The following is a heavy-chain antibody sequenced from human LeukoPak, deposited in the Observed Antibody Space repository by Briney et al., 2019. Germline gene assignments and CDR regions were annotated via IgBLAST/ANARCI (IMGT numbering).Heavy chain of an antibody. D-gene: IGHD6-19*01. CDR2: ISYDGSNK. Sequence: GGSLRLSCAASGFTFSSYAMHWVRQAPGKGLEWEAVISYDGSNKYYADSVKGRFTISRDNSKNTLYLQMNSLRAEDTAVYYCANEGAVVGTEYRGGVDYWGQGTLVTVSS. CDR1: GFTFSSYA. V-gene: IGHV3-30-3*02. J-gene: IGHJ4*02. CDR3: ANEGAVVGTEYRGGVDY.